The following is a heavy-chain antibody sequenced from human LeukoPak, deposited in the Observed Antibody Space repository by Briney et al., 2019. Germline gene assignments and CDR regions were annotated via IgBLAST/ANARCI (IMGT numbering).Heavy chain of an antibody. CDR2: ISASRSYI. J-gene: IGHJ5*02. CDR3: ARDPSAVATAVNWFDP. CDR1: GFSFATYS. V-gene: IGHV3-21*01. Sequence: GGSLRLSCAASGFSFATYSMNWVRQAPGKGLEWVASISASRSYIYYADSVKGRFTISRDNAKNSLFLQMNSLRAEDSAVYYCARDPSAVATAVNWFDPWGQGTLVTVSS. D-gene: IGHD2-21*02.